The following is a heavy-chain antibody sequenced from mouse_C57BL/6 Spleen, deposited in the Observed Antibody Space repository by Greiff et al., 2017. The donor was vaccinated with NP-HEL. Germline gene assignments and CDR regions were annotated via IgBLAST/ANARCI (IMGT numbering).Heavy chain of an antibody. CDR2: ISSGSSTI. D-gene: IGHD1-1*01. J-gene: IGHJ3*01. CDR3: ARRDYYGSSYDY. V-gene: IGHV5-17*01. Sequence: EVKLVESGGGLVKPGRSLKLSCAASGFTFSDYGMHWVRQAPEKGLEWVAYISSGSSTIYYADTVKGRFTISRDNAKNTLFLQMTSLRSEDTAMYYCARRDYYGSSYDYWGQGTLVTVSA. CDR1: GFTFSDYG.